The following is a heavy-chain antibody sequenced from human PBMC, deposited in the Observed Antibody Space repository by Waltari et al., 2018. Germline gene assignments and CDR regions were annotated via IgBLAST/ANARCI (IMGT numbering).Heavy chain of an antibody. J-gene: IGHJ4*02. CDR1: GDSMNRNYW. D-gene: IGHD2-15*01. CDR2: LHGSGRT. Sequence: QLQLQQSDPGLVKPSESLSLTCAVSGDSMNRNYWWNWVRQPPGKGLEWFGQLHGSGRTNYNPSRESRVTVSIDTSNNQFSLKVAYATAADTAVYYCARDRGRGLYLDSWGQGTLVTVSP. CDR3: ARDRGRGLYLDS. V-gene: IGHV4-4*02.